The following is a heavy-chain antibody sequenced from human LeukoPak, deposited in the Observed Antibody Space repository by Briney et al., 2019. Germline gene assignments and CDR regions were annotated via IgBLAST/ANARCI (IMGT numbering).Heavy chain of an antibody. D-gene: IGHD1-1*01. CDR2: INPKSGDT. Sequence: ASVKVSCKASGYTFTGYYMHWVRQAPGQRLEWMGWINPKSGDTKYAQKFQDRVTMTRDTSISTAYMELTSLRSDDTAVYYCASHLLSSQQLVLGDASDIWGPGTMVTVSS. CDR3: ASHLLSSQQLVLGDASDI. J-gene: IGHJ3*02. CDR1: GYTFTGYY. V-gene: IGHV1-2*02.